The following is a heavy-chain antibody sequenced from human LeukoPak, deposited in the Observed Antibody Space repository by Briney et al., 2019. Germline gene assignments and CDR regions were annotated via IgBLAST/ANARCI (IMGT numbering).Heavy chain of an antibody. CDR3: ARGEQQLATLDY. CDR2: INPNSGGS. J-gene: IGHJ4*02. Sequence: GASVKVSCKASGYTFTGYYMHWVRQAPGQGVEWMGWINPNSGGSNYAKKFQGRVTMTRDTSISTAYMELSRLRSDDTAVYYCARGEQQLATLDYWGQGTLVTVSS. V-gene: IGHV1-2*02. CDR1: GYTFTGYY. D-gene: IGHD6-13*01.